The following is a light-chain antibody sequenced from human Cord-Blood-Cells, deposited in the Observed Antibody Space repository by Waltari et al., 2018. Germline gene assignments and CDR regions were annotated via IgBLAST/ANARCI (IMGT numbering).Light chain of an antibody. CDR2: EDN. CDR1: SGSIASNY. CDR3: QSYDSSPWV. Sequence: NFMLTQPHSVSESPGKTVTISCTPRSGSIASNYVQWYQQRPGSAPTTVLYEDNQRPSGVPDRFSGSIDSSSNSASLTISGLKTEDEADYYCQSYDSSPWVFGGGTKLTVL. J-gene: IGLJ3*02. V-gene: IGLV6-57*03.